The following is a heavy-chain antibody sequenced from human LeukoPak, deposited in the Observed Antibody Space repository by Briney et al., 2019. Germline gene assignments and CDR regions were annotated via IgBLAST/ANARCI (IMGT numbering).Heavy chain of an antibody. J-gene: IGHJ4*02. CDR2: ISGSGGST. V-gene: IGHV3-23*01. CDR3: EKISGWYGGDFDY. D-gene: IGHD6-19*01. Sequence: GGSPKLSWAALGFTFNRFALSWVRQAPRKGLELVSAISGSGGSTFYAELGKGRFPISRSNSKKTLLLQRNRPGAEEPAVNYFEKISGWYGGDFDYWGQGTLVTVSS. CDR1: GFTFNRFA.